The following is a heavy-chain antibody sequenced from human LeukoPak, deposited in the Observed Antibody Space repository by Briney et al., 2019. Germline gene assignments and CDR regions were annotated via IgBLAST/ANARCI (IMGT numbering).Heavy chain of an antibody. Sequence: GASVKVFCKASGGTFSSYAISWVRQAPGQGLEWMGGIIPIFGTANYAQKFQGRVTITADESASTAYMELSSLRSEDTAVYYCARGRPYAFDIWGQGTMVTVSS. CDR1: GGTFSSYA. J-gene: IGHJ3*02. CDR3: ARGRPYAFDI. V-gene: IGHV1-69*13. CDR2: IIPIFGTA.